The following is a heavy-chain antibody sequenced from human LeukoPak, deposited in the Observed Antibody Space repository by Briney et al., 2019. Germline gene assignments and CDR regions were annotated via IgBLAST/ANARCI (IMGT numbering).Heavy chain of an antibody. CDR3: ARVPVVVIRYYFDY. V-gene: IGHV4-34*01. Sequence: SETLSLTCAVYGGSFSGYYWSWIRQPPGKGLEWIGEINHSGSTNYNPSLKSRVTISVDTSKNQFSLKLGSVTAADTAVYYCARVPVVVIRYYFDYWGQGTLVTVSS. D-gene: IGHD3-22*01. CDR2: INHSGST. CDR1: GGSFSGYY. J-gene: IGHJ4*02.